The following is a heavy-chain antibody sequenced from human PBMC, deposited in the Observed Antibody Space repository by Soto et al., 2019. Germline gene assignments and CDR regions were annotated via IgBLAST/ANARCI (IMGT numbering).Heavy chain of an antibody. D-gene: IGHD3-10*01. CDR1: GGSISSYY. Sequence: QVQLQESGPGLVTPSETLSLTCTVSGGSISSYYWSWIRQPPGKGLEWIGYIYYSGSTNYNPSLKSRVTISVDTSKNQFSLKLSSVTAADTAVYYCARWFGEPRWGQGTLVTVSS. CDR2: IYYSGST. V-gene: IGHV4-59*01. J-gene: IGHJ4*02. CDR3: ARWFGEPR.